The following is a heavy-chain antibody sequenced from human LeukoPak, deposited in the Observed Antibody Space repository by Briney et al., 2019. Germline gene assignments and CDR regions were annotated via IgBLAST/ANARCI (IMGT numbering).Heavy chain of an antibody. D-gene: IGHD3-3*01. CDR2: ISGSGGST. CDR1: GFTFSSYA. Sequence: GGSLRLSCAASGFTFSSYAMSWVRQAPGKGLEWVSVISGSGGSTYYADSVKDRFTISRDNSKNTLYLQMNSLRAEDTAVYYCAKEANYDFWSGYPNWFDPWGQGTLVTVSS. CDR3: AKEANYDFWSGYPNWFDP. V-gene: IGHV3-23*01. J-gene: IGHJ5*02.